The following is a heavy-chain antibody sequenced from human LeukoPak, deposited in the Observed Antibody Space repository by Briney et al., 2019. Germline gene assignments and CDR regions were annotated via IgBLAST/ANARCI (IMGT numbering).Heavy chain of an antibody. D-gene: IGHD5-12*01. CDR2: VYYSGSI. J-gene: IGHJ3*01. CDR3: ARRRKVAATGDAFDV. CDR1: DGSIDNHY. Sequence: SETLSLTCTVSDGSIDNHYWNWIRQPPGKGLEGLGYVYYSGSINYTPSLKSRVTISVDTSKTHFSLNLNSVTAADTAVYYCARRRKVAATGDAFDVWGQGTVVTVSS. V-gene: IGHV4-59*08.